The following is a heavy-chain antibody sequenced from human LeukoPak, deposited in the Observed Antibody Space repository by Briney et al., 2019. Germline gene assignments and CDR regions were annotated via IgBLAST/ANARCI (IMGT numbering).Heavy chain of an antibody. V-gene: IGHV3-30*02. CDR1: DFTFTDYG. CDR2: IRSDGSNE. Sequence: GGSLRLSCAASDFTFTDYGLHWARQAPGKGLEWVAFIRSDGSNEFYADSVKGRFFISRDNSKNALYLQMNSLRTEDTAVYYCVKDQPVCNKWGQGALVTVSS. CDR3: VKDQPVCNK. J-gene: IGHJ4*02. D-gene: IGHD1/OR15-1a*01.